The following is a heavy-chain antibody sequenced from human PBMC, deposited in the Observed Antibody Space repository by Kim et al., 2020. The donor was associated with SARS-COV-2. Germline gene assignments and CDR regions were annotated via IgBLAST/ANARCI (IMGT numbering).Heavy chain of an antibody. Sequence: DSVKGRFTISRDNSKNTLYLQMNSLRAEDTAVYYCAKDGGSSGFQYYFDYWGQGTLLTVSS. J-gene: IGHJ4*02. CDR3: AKDGGSSGFQYYFDY. V-gene: IGHV3-23*01. D-gene: IGHD6-19*01.